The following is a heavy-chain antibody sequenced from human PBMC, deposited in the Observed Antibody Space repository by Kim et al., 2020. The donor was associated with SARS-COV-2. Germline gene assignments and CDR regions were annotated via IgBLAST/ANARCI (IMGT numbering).Heavy chain of an antibody. V-gene: IGHV3-33*05. CDR1: GFTFSSYG. J-gene: IGHJ6*01. CDR2: ISYDGSNK. Sequence: GGSLRLSCAASGFTFSSYGMHWVRQAPGKGLEWVAVISYDGSNKYYADSVKGRFTISRDNSKNTLYLQMNSLRAEDTAVYYCARDYSSSWYLGRGLVGNDYYYRGMVDWGPGTTFTVSS. D-gene: IGHD6-13*01. CDR3: ARDYSSSWYLGRGLVGNDYYYRGMVD.